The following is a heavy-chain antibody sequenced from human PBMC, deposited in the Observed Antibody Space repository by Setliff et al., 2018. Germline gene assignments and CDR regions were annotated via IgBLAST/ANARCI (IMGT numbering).Heavy chain of an antibody. CDR3: ARQAHDLKGGTTLFYWFDP. J-gene: IGHJ5*02. CDR2: ICHSGST. CDR1: GYSISSGYC. D-gene: IGHD1-26*01. Sequence: ASETLSLTCDVSGYSISSGYCWGWIRQPPGKGLEWMGSICHSGSTHYNPSLKSRVTISVDTSKNEFSLKVSSVTAADTAVYYCARQAHDLKGGTTLFYWFDPWGQGTLVTVSS. V-gene: IGHV4-38-2*01.